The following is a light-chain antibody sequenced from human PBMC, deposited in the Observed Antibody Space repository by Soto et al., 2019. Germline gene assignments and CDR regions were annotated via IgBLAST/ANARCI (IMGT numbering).Light chain of an antibody. CDR3: QQFNASPLT. V-gene: IGKV1-9*01. Sequence: DIQLTQSPSFLSASVGDRVTISCRASQGISDYLAWYQQKPGKAPKLLIYGASTLQSGVPSRFSGSASGTEFTLTISSLQPEDFATYFWQQFNASPLTVGGGTKLEI. CDR2: GAS. J-gene: IGKJ4*01. CDR1: QGISDY.